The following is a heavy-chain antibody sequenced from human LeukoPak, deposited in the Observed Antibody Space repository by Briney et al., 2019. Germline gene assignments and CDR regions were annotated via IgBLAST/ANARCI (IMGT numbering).Heavy chain of an antibody. CDR3: ARVNWLFDY. CDR2: IYHRGNT. CDR1: GYSISSGYH. Sequence: SETLSLTCAVSGYSISSGYHWGWIRQPPGRGLEWIGNIYHRGNTYYNPSLKSQVTISVDTSKNQFFLTLTSVTAADTAVYYCARVNWLFDYWGQGTLVTVSS. D-gene: IGHD1-20*01. V-gene: IGHV4-38-2*01. J-gene: IGHJ4*02.